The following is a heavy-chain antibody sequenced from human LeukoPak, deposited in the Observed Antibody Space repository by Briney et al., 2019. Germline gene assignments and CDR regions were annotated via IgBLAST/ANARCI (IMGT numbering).Heavy chain of an antibody. D-gene: IGHD1-1*01. CDR3: AIKNWYRFDP. Sequence: GGSLRLSCEASGLPFSTLWMIWVRQPPGKGLEWVAKIQQDGSGEEYVDSVQGRFIISRDNARNSLYLQMNGLRVEDTGVYYCAIKNWYRFDPGGQGTLVTVSS. V-gene: IGHV3-7*01. J-gene: IGHJ5*02. CDR1: GLPFSTLW. CDR2: IQQDGSGE.